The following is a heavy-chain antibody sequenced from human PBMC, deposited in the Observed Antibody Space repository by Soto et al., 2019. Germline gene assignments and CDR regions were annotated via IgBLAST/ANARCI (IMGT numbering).Heavy chain of an antibody. V-gene: IGHV4-61*01. D-gene: IGHD3-22*01. CDR1: GGSVNTAPYH. J-gene: IGHJ4*02. CDR3: ARDLHSYYDTSGYYPYFDF. Sequence: PSETLSLTCTVSGGSVNTAPYHWSWIRQSPRNGLEWIGNIYYTGSTNYNPSFESRVAISLDTSNNQFSLRLTSLTAADTAVYFCARDLHSYYDTSGYYPYFDFWGQGTLVTVSS. CDR2: IYYTGST.